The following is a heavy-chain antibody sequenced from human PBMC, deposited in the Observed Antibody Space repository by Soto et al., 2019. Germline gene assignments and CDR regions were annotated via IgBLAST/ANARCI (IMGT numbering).Heavy chain of an antibody. CDR2: TKAKAYSYTT. CDR1: GITLSDHF. Sequence: EVQLVESGGGLVQPGGSLRLSCAASGITLSDHFIDRVRQAPGKGLDWVGRTKAKAYSYTTEYAASVKGRFTISRDDSENSVYLQMNSLKSEDTAVYYCASIRGGMGYWGQGTLVTVSP. V-gene: IGHV3-72*01. D-gene: IGHD3-10*01. CDR3: ASIRGGMGY. J-gene: IGHJ4*02.